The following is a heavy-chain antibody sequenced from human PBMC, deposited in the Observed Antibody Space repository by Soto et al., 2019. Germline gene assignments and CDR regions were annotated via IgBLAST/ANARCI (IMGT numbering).Heavy chain of an antibody. V-gene: IGHV4-39*01. J-gene: IGHJ6*03. D-gene: IGHD2-15*01. CDR1: GGSISNSNYY. Sequence: QLQLQESGPGLVKPSETLSLTCTVSGGSISNSNYYWGWIRQPPGKGLEWIGSIYYSGSTYYNPSLKSRVTISVDTPKNQFSLKLSSVTAADTAVYYCARHGAGGYYYYYYMDVWGKGTTVTVSS. CDR2: IYYSGST. CDR3: ARHGAGGYYYYYYMDV.